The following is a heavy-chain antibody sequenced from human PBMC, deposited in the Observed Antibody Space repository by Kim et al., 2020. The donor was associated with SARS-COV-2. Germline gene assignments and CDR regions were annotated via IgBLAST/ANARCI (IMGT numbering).Heavy chain of an antibody. V-gene: IGHV1-2*02. Sequence: ASVKVSCKASGYTFTGYYMHWVRQAPGQGLEWMGWINPNSGGTNYAQKFQGRVTMTRDTSISTAYMELSRLRSDDTAVYYCARANGAIPTQSWIQPEGGDGVDPWCQGTLVTVSS. J-gene: IGHJ5*02. CDR2: INPNSGGT. D-gene: IGHD5-18*01. CDR3: ARANGAIPTQSWIQPEGGDGVDP. CDR1: GYTFTGYY.